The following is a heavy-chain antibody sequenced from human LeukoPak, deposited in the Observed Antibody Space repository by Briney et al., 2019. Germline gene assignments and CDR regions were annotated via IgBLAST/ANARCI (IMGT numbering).Heavy chain of an antibody. D-gene: IGHD3-3*01. V-gene: IGHV4-59*01. CDR1: GGSISSYY. CDR3: ARVNDDFWSGYPYYFDY. J-gene: IGHJ4*02. CDR2: IYYSGST. Sequence: SETLSLTCTVSGGSISSYYWSWIRQPPGKGLEWIGYIYYSGSTNYNPSLKSRVTISVDTSKNQFSLKLSSVTAADTAVYYCARVNDDFWSGYPYYFDYWGQGTLVTVSS.